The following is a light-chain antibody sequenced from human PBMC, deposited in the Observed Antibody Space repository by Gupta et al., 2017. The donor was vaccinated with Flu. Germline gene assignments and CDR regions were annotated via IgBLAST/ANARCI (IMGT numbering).Light chain of an antibody. J-gene: IGKJ1*01. Sequence: FLSASVGDRVTITCRASHGISTYLAWYQQKAGKAPNLLIYVASILQSGVPSRFSGSGSGTEFTLTISSLQAEDFATYYCQQVNYYPWTFGQ. CDR3: QQVNYYPWT. CDR1: HGISTY. V-gene: IGKV1-9*01. CDR2: VAS.